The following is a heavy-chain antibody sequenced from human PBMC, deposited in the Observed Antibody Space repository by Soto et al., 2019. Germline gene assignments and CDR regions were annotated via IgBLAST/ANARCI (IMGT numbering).Heavy chain of an antibody. CDR2: INHSGST. D-gene: IGHD6-13*01. V-gene: IGHV4-34*01. Sequence: QVQLQQWGAGLLKPSDTLSLTCAVYGGSFSGYYWSWIRQPPGKGLEWIGEINHSGSTNYNPSLKSRVNISADTSKNQFSLKLSSETAADTAVYYCARGRYSCSWYYNWGHGTLVTVSS. CDR3: ARGRYSCSWYYN. CDR1: GGSFSGYY. J-gene: IGHJ4*01.